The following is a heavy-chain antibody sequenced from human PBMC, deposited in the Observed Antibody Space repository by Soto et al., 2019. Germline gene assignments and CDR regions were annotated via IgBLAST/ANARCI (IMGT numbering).Heavy chain of an antibody. CDR1: GYTFTSYG. J-gene: IGHJ5*02. D-gene: IGHD2-2*02. CDR3: ARTFIGYCSSTSCYTYWFDP. CDR2: ISAYNGNT. V-gene: IGHV1-18*01. Sequence: ASVKVSCKASGYTFTSYGISWVRQAPGQGLGWMGWISAYNGNTNYAQKLQGRVTMTTDTSTSTAYMELRSLRSDDTAVYYCARTFIGYCSSTSCYTYWFDPWGQGTLVTVS.